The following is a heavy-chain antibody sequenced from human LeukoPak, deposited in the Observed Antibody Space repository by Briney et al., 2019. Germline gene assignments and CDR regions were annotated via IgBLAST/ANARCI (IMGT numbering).Heavy chain of an antibody. V-gene: IGHV3-11*01. J-gene: IGHJ6*02. Sequence: GGSLRLSCAASGFTFSDYYMSWLRQAPGKGLEWVSYISSSGSTIYYADSVKGRFTISRDNAKNSLYLQMNSLRAEDTAVYYCARDGARCSSTSCTTDYYGMDVWGQGTTVTVSS. CDR2: ISSSGSTI. D-gene: IGHD2-2*01. CDR3: ARDGARCSSTSCTTDYYGMDV. CDR1: GFTFSDYY.